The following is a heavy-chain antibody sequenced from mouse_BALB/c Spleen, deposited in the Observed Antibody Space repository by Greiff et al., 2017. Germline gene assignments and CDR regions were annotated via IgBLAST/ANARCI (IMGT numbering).Heavy chain of an antibody. D-gene: IGHD1-3*01. V-gene: IGHV8-12*01. J-gene: IGHJ4*01. CDR3: ARRLNGYAMDY. CDR1: GFSLSTSGMG. CDR2: IYWDDDK. Sequence: QVTLQVSGPGILQPSQTLSLTCSFSGFSLSTSGMGVSWIRQPSGKGLEWLAHIYWDDDKRYNPSLKSRLTISKDTSRNQVFLKITSVDTADTATYYCARRLNGYAMDYWGQGTSVTVSS.